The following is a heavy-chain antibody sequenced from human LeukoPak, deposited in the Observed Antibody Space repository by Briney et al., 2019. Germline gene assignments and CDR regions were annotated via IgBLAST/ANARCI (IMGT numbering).Heavy chain of an antibody. Sequence: SETLSLTCTVSGGSISSYYWSWIGQTPGKGLEWIGYIYYSGSTNYNPSLKSRVTISVDTSKNQFPLKLSSVTAADTAVYYCARSSGWYGSRTPFHFDYWGQGTLVTVSS. D-gene: IGHD6-19*01. CDR2: IYYSGST. V-gene: IGHV4-59*01. CDR1: GGSISSYY. CDR3: ARSSGWYGSRTPFHFDY. J-gene: IGHJ4*02.